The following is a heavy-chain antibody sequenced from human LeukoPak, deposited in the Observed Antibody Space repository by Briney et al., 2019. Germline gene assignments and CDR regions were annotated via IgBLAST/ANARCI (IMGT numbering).Heavy chain of an antibody. Sequence: PSETLSLTCTVSGGSISSGSYYWSWIRQPAGKGLEWIGRIYTSGSTNYNPSLKSRVTISVDTSKNQFSLKLSSVTAADTAVYYCARGPNSSSWYAYWGQGTLVTVSS. V-gene: IGHV4-61*02. CDR2: IYTSGST. CDR1: GGSISSGSYY. CDR3: ARGPNSSSWYAY. J-gene: IGHJ4*02. D-gene: IGHD6-13*01.